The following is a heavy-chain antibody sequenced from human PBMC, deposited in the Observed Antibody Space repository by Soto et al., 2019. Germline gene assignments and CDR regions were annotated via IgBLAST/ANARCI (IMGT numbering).Heavy chain of an antibody. CDR3: AKLKGDSGYELLDY. Sequence: PGGSLRLSCAASGFTFSSYGMHWVRQAPGKGLEWVAVISYDGSNKYYADSVKGRFTISRDNSKNTLYLQMNSLRAEDTAVYYCAKLKGDSGYELLDYCGQGTLVTFYS. D-gene: IGHD5-12*01. J-gene: IGHJ4*02. CDR2: ISYDGSNK. CDR1: GFTFSSYG. V-gene: IGHV3-30*18.